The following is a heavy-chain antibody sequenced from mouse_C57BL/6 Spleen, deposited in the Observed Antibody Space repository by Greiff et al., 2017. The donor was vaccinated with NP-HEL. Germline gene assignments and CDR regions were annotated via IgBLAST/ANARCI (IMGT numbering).Heavy chain of an antibody. Sequence: EVKLQESGPVLVKPGASVKMSCKASGYTFTDYYMNWVKQSHGKSLEWIGVINPYNGGTSYNQKFKGKATLTVDKSSSTAYMELNSLTSEDSAVYYCAKVARGSSTYCAMDYWGQGTSVTVSS. CDR3: AKVARGSSTYCAMDY. J-gene: IGHJ4*01. CDR1: GYTFTDYY. D-gene: IGHD1-1*01. CDR2: INPYNGGT. V-gene: IGHV1-19*01.